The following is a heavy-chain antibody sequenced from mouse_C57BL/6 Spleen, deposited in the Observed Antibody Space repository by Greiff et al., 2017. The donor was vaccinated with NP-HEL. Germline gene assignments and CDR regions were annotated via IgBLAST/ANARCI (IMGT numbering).Heavy chain of an antibody. CDR1: GFTFSSYA. D-gene: IGHD2-4*01. CDR2: ISDGGSYT. J-gene: IGHJ2*01. V-gene: IGHV5-4*01. CDR3: ASGDYENY. Sequence: EVQVVESGGGLVQPGGSLKLSCAASGFTFSSYAMSWVRQTPEKRLEWVATISDGGSYTYYPDNVKGRFTISRDNAKNNLYLQMSHLKSEDTAMYYCASGDYENYWGQGTTLTVSS.